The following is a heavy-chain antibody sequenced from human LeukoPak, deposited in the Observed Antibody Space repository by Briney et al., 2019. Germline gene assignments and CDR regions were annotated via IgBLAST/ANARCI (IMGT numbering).Heavy chain of an antibody. D-gene: IGHD3/OR15-3a*01. CDR2: IFPSGSA. J-gene: IGHJ4*02. V-gene: IGHV4-61*02. Sequence: SQTLSLTCTVTKGSISSGRYYWSWIRQPAGKGLEWIGRIFPSGSANYSPSLKSRVTISVDTSKNQFSLILNSVTAADTAVYYCARQAPLDGDFDFWGQGTLVTVSS. CDR3: ARQAPLDGDFDF. CDR1: KGSISSGRYY.